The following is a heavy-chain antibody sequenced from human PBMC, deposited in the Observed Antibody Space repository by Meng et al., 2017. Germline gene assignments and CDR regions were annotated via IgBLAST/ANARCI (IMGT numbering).Heavy chain of an antibody. CDR1: GGPISSSSYY. Sequence: SEILSFTCPVPGGPISSSSYYWGWIRQPPGKGLAWIGSIYYSGSTYYNPSLKSRVTISVDTSKNQFSLKLSSVTAADTAVYYCARVNYGSGSYAPNYYYYGMDVWGQGTTVTVSS. J-gene: IGHJ6*02. D-gene: IGHD3-10*01. V-gene: IGHV4-39*07. CDR2: IYYSGST. CDR3: ARVNYGSGSYAPNYYYYGMDV.